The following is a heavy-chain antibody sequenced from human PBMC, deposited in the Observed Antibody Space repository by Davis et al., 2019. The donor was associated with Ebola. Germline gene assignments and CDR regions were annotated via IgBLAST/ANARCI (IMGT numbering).Heavy chain of an antibody. CDR2: IGTAGDT. V-gene: IGHV3-13*01. J-gene: IGHJ4*02. CDR3: ARVRFGDTAVDY. CDR1: FFPFPPFF. Sequence: GESLKISCSSSFFPFPPFFMHWVRQGTGKGLEWVSAIGTAGDTYYPGPVKGRFTLSRENAKNSLYLQMNSLRAEDTAVYYCARVRFGDTAVDYWGQGTLVTV. D-gene: IGHD5-18*01.